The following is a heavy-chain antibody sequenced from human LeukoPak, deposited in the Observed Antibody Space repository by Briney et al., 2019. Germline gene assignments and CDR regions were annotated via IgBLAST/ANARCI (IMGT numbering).Heavy chain of an antibody. CDR2: ISYDGSNK. Sequence: PGRSLRLSCAASGFTFSSYAMHWVRQAPGKGLEWVAVISYDGSNKYYADSVNGRFTISRDNSKNTMYLQMNSLRAEDTGVYYCARERDSSGYLYYFDYWGQGTLVTVSS. CDR3: ARERDSSGYLYYFDY. V-gene: IGHV3-30-3*01. CDR1: GFTFSSYA. D-gene: IGHD3-22*01. J-gene: IGHJ4*02.